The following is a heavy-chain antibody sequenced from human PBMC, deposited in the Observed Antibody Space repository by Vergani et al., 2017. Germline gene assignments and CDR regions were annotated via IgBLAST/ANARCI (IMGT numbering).Heavy chain of an antibody. CDR1: GGSFSGYY. CDR3: ARLYDYDSSGYYYYYYYGMDV. Sequence: QVQLQQWGAGLLKPSETLSLTCAVYGGSFSGYYWSWIRQPPGKGLEWIGEINHSGSTNYNPSLKSRVTISVDTSKNQFSLKLSSVTAADTAVYYCARLYDYDSSGYYYYYYYGMDVWGQGTTVTVSS. V-gene: IGHV4-34*01. J-gene: IGHJ6*02. CDR2: INHSGST. D-gene: IGHD3-22*01.